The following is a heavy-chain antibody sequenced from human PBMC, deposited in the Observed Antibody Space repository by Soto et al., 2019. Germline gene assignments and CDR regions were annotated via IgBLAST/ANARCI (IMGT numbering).Heavy chain of an antibody. CDR3: ARDVEGDDYSNYALDY. V-gene: IGHV1-69*10. J-gene: IGHJ4*02. CDR1: GYTFTSYG. CDR2: IIPILGIA. D-gene: IGHD4-4*01. Sequence: SVKVSCKASGYTFTSYGISWVRQAPGQGLEWMGWIIPILGIANYAQKFQGRVTITADKSTSTAYMELSSLRSEDTAVYYCARDVEGDDYSNYALDYWGQGTLVTVSS.